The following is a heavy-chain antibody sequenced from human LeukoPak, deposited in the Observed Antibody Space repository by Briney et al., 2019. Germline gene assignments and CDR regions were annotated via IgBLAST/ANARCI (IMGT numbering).Heavy chain of an antibody. J-gene: IGHJ4*02. V-gene: IGHV1-8*01. D-gene: IGHD3-10*01. CDR3: ARANYGSGSYDNNYFDY. Sequence: RXATXQXLEXXGWMNPNSGNTGYAQKFQGRVTMTRNTSISTAYMELSSLRSEDTAVYYCARANYGSGSYDNNYFDYWGQGTLVTVSS. CDR2: MNPNSGNT.